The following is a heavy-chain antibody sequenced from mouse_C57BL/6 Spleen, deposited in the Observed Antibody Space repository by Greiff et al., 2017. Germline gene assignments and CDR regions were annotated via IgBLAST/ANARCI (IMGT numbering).Heavy chain of an antibody. V-gene: IGHV5-4*03. CDR2: ISDGGSYT. J-gene: IGHJ1*03. CDR1: GFTFSSYA. D-gene: IGHD1-1*01. Sequence: EVKLMESGGGLVKPGGSLKLSCAASGFTFSSYAMSWVRQTPEKRLEWVATISDGGSYTYYPDNVKGRFTIARDNAKNNLYLQMSHLKSEDTAVYYCARGYYGSSYGGSWYFDVWGTGTTVTVSS. CDR3: ARGYYGSSYGGSWYFDV.